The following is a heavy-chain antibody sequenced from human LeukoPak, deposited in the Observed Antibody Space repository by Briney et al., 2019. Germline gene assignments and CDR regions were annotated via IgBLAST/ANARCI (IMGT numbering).Heavy chain of an antibody. V-gene: IGHV4-31*03. CDR1: GGSISSGGYY. CDR2: IYYSGST. CDR3: ARDRRPLDAFDV. J-gene: IGHJ3*01. Sequence: PSETLSLTCTVSGGSISSGGYYSSWIRQHPGKGLEWIGYIYYSGSTYYNPSLKIRVTISVDTSKNQFSLKLSSVTAADTAVYYCARDRRPLDAFDVWCQGTMVTVSS.